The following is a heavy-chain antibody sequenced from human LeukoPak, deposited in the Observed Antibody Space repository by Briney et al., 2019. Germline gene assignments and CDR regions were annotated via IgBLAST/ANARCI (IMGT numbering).Heavy chain of an antibody. CDR1: GFTFSSYA. Sequence: GGSLRLSCAASGFTFSSYAMSWVRQAPGKGLEWVSAISGGGGSTYYADSVKGRFTISRDNSKNTLYLQVNSLRAEDTAVYYCAKNRAGYNWYFDLWGRGTLVTVSS. CDR2: ISGGGGST. CDR3: AKNRAGYNWYFDL. V-gene: IGHV3-23*01. D-gene: IGHD3-9*01. J-gene: IGHJ2*01.